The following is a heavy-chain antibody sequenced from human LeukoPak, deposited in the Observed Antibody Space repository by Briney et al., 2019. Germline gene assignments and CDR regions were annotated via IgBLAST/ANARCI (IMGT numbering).Heavy chain of an antibody. Sequence: TLSLTCTVSGGSIRNYYWNWIRQPPGKALEWLAVIYWDDDKRYNPSLKTRLTVTTATSKNQVVLIMTNMDPVDTATYYCAHRRSGYDWNHGDFDYWGQGTLVTVSS. CDR1: GGSIRNYY. J-gene: IGHJ4*02. CDR3: AHRRSGYDWNHGDFDY. CDR2: IYWDDDK. D-gene: IGHD1-20*01. V-gene: IGHV2-5*08.